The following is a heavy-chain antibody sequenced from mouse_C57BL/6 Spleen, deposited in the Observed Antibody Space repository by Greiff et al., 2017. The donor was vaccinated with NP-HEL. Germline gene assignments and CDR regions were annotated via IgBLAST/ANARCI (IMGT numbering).Heavy chain of an antibody. CDR2: IYPGDGDT. V-gene: IGHV1-80*01. J-gene: IGHJ4*01. Sequence: QVQLQQSGAELVKPGASVKISCTASGYAFSSYWLNWVKQRPGKGLEWIGQIYPGDGDTNYNGKFKGKATLTADKSSSTAYMQLSSLTSEDSAVYFCARRDFTTVVAHYAMDYWGQGTSVTVSS. CDR3: ARRDFTTVVAHYAMDY. CDR1: GYAFSSYW. D-gene: IGHD1-1*01.